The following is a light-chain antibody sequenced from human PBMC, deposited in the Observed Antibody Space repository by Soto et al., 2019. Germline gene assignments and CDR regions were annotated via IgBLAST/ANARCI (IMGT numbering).Light chain of an antibody. Sequence: EIVLTQSPATLSLSPGERATLSCWASQGVSGSLAWYQQKPGQAPRLLIYDASNRATGIPARFSGSGSGTDFTLTISSLEPEDFAVYYCQQRSNWRLTFGGGTKVEIK. V-gene: IGKV3-11*01. J-gene: IGKJ4*01. CDR2: DAS. CDR1: QGVSGS. CDR3: QQRSNWRLT.